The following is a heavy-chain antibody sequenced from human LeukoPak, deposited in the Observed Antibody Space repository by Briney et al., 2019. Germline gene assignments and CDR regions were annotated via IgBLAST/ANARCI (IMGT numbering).Heavy chain of an antibody. J-gene: IGHJ4*02. V-gene: IGHV4-61*02. CDR1: GGSISSGSYY. Sequence: KSSETLSLTCTVSGGSISSGSYYWSWIRQPAGKVLEWIGRIYTSGSTNYNPSLKSRVTISVDTSKNQSSLKLSSVTAADTAVYYCARDLKNEMDSSSWYFDYWGQGTLVTVSS. CDR2: IYTSGST. CDR3: ARDLKNEMDSSSWYFDY. D-gene: IGHD6-13*01.